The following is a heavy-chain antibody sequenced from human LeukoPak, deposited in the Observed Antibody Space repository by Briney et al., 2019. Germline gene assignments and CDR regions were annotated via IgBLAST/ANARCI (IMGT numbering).Heavy chain of an antibody. D-gene: IGHD1-1*01. J-gene: IGHJ6*03. CDR2: ISSSSRHI. Sequence: GGSLRLSCAASTLTFSDYSLNWVRQAPGKGLEWVSSISSSSRHIYYGDSVKGRFTISRDNAKNLLHLQMNSLRAEDTAVYYCASSHIPTGQGWLFYYYMDVWGKGTTVTVSS. CDR1: TLTFSDYS. CDR3: ASSHIPTGQGWLFYYYMDV. V-gene: IGHV3-21*01.